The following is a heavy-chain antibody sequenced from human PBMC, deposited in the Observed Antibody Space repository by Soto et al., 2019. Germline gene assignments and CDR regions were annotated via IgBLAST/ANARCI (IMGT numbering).Heavy chain of an antibody. J-gene: IGHJ3*02. Sequence: ASVKVSCKASGYTFTGYYMHWVRQAPGQGLEWMGWINPNSGGTNYAQKFQGRVTMTRDTSISTAYMELSRLRSDDTAVYYCASGNVLLWFGDAFDIWGQGTMVTVS. D-gene: IGHD3-10*01. CDR2: INPNSGGT. CDR3: ASGNVLLWFGDAFDI. V-gene: IGHV1-2*02. CDR1: GYTFTGYY.